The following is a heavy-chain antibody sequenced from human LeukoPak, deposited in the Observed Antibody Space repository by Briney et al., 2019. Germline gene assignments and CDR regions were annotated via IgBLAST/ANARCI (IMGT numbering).Heavy chain of an antibody. J-gene: IGHJ4*02. CDR2: VFDSGNT. D-gene: IGHD6-19*01. Sequence: TASETLSLTCTVSRGSIQSHFWSWVRQPAGKGLEWIGRVFDSGNTDYNPSLNGRVTLSVDTSKNEFSLTLTSVTAADTAVYHCAREGQWLGEMDFWGPGILVTVSS. CDR3: AREGQWLGEMDF. V-gene: IGHV4-4*07. CDR1: RGSIQSHF.